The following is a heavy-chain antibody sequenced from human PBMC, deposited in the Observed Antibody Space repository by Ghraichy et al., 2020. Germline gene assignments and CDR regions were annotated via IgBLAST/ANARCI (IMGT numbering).Heavy chain of an antibody. CDR3: ARDWGQQSLDLGTGFDV. CDR2: INSKTGNP. Sequence: ASVKVSCQASGFTFDGYGINWVRQAPGQGLEWMGWINSKTGNPMYAQDFSRRCVFSLDTSVSTAYLHISSLTTDDTAVYYCARDWGQQSLDLGTGFDVWGLGTLVTVSS. CDR1: GFTFDGYG. J-gene: IGHJ4*02. D-gene: IGHD6-19*01. V-gene: IGHV7-4-1*02.